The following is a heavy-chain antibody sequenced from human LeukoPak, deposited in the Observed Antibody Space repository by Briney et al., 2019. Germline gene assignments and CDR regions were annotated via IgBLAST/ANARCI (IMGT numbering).Heavy chain of an antibody. J-gene: IGHJ4*02. V-gene: IGHV1-2*02. CDR3: ARNRGYSSGWYVY. D-gene: IGHD6-13*01. CDR2: INPNSGGT. Sequence: ASVKVSCKASGYTFTGYYMHWVRQAPGQGLEWMGWINPNSGGTNYAQKFQGRVTMTRDTSISTAYMELSRPRSDDTAVYYCARNRGYSSGWYVYWGQGTLVTVSS. CDR1: GYTFTGYY.